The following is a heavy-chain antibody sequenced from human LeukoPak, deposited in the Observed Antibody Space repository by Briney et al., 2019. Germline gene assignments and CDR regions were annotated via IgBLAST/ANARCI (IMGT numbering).Heavy chain of an antibody. J-gene: IGHJ5*02. Sequence: WETLSLTCTVSGGSISRYYWSWIRQPPGQGLEWSADIHSSGYTNYNPSLKSRVTISVDTSKNQFSLKVTSVTAADTAVYYCAKRQGPNSGSYDYFDLWGQGTLVTVSS. CDR1: GGSISRYY. D-gene: IGHD1-26*01. CDR2: IHSSGYT. V-gene: IGHV4-4*09. CDR3: AKRQGPNSGSYDYFDL.